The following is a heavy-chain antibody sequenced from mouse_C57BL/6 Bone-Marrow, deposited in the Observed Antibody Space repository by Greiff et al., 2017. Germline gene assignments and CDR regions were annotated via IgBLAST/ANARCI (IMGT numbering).Heavy chain of an antibody. V-gene: IGHV5-9-1*02. CDR2: ISSGGDYI. CDR3: TRGGYYGSSFPWFAY. CDR1: GFTFSSYA. Sequence: EVQVVESGEGLVKPGGSLKLSCAASGFTFSSYAMSWVRQTPEKRLEWVAYISSGGDYIYYADTVKGRFTISRDNARNTLYLQMSSLKSEDTAMYYCTRGGYYGSSFPWFAYWGQGTLVTVSA. J-gene: IGHJ3*01. D-gene: IGHD1-1*01.